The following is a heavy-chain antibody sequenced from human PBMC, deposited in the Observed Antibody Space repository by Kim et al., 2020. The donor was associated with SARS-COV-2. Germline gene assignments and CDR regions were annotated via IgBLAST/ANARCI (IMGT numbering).Heavy chain of an antibody. CDR3: ARQLLQDAFDI. V-gene: IGHV3-33*01. CDR2: K. Sequence: KYYADSVKGRFTIARDNSKNTLYLQMNSLRAEDTAVYYCARQLLQDAFDIWGQGTMVTVSS. J-gene: IGHJ3*02. D-gene: IGHD2-15*01.